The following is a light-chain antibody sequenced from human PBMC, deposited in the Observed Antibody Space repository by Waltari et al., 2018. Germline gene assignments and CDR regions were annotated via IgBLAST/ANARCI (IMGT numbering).Light chain of an antibody. CDR1: QGVSHW. V-gene: IGKV1-5*03. Sequence: EIQLTQSPSTLSASVGDRVTITCRASQGVSHWLSWSQAQPGKAPKPLIYKASGLENGVPSRFSGSGSETEFSLTISGLQPDDFATYYCQHYSSYPYTFGQGTRLEIK. J-gene: IGKJ2*01. CDR3: QHYSSYPYT. CDR2: KAS.